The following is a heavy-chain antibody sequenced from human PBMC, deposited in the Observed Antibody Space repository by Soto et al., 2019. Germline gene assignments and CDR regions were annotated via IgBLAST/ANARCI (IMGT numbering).Heavy chain of an antibody. CDR3: ARDPLGSSAV. V-gene: IGHV3-30-3*01. CDR2: ISYDGSNK. Sequence: GGSLRLSCAASGFTFSSYAMHWVRQAPGKGLEWVAVISYDGSNKYYADSVKGRFTVSRDNSKNTLYLQMNSLRAEDTAVYYCARDPLGSSAVWGQGTLVTVSS. CDR1: GFTFSSYA. J-gene: IGHJ4*02. D-gene: IGHD2-2*01.